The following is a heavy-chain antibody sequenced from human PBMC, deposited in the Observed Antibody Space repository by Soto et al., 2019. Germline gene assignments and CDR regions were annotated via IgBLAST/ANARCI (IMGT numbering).Heavy chain of an antibody. CDR2: ISAYNGNT. CDR3: ARDRPPSPLTGTTRDY. CDR1: GYTFTSYG. V-gene: IGHV1-18*01. J-gene: IGHJ4*02. D-gene: IGHD1-20*01. Sequence: QVQLVQSGAEVKKPGASVKVSCKASGYTFTSYGISWVRQAPGQGLEWMGWISAYNGNTNYAQKLQGRVTMTTDTPTSTAYMELRSLRSDDTAVYYWARDRPPSPLTGTTRDYWGQGTLVTVSS.